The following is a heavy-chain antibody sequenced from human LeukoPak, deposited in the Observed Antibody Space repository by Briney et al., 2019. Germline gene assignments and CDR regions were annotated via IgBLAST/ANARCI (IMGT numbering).Heavy chain of an antibody. CDR2: IKQDGSEK. CDR1: GFTFSSYW. J-gene: IGHJ4*02. D-gene: IGHD6-13*01. Sequence: GGSLRLSCAASGFTFSSYWMTWVRQAPGKGPEWVANIKQDGSEKYYVDSVKGRFTISRDNAKNSLYLQMNSLRAEDTAVYYCARGGLRIAAAVWGQGTLVTVSS. CDR3: ARGGLRIAAAV. V-gene: IGHV3-7*01.